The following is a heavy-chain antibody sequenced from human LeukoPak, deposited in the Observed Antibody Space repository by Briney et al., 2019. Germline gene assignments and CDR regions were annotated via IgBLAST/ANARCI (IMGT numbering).Heavy chain of an antibody. J-gene: IGHJ4*02. CDR2: IHYTGST. D-gene: IGHD2-8*01. V-gene: IGHV4-59*01. CDR3: ATYTNRLHY. CDR1: SGSISYFY. Sequence: SETLSLTCTVSSGSISYFYWNWIRQPPGKGLEWIGYIHYTGSTNYNPSLKSRVTISVDTSKNQFSLKRSSVTAADTAVYYCATYTNRLHYWGQGTLVTVSS.